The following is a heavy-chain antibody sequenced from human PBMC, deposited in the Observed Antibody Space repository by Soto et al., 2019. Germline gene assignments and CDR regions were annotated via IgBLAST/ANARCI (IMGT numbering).Heavy chain of an antibody. V-gene: IGHV3-23*01. CDR3: AKEVVPSAMGSWFDP. CDR2: ISGSGGNT. D-gene: IGHD2-2*01. J-gene: IGHJ5*02. CDR1: GFTFSSYA. Sequence: GSLRLSCAASGFTFSSYAMSWVRQAPGKGLEWVSGISGSGGNTYYADSVKGRFTISRDNSKNTLYLQMNSLRAEDTAVYYCAKEVVPSAMGSWFDPWGQGTLVTVSS.